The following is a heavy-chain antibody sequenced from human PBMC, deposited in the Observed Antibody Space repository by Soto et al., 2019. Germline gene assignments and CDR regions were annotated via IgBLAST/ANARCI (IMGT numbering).Heavy chain of an antibody. D-gene: IGHD2-2*01. V-gene: IGHV5-51*01. CDR3: ARTHEYCSSTSCSVRGGWFDP. CDR1: GYSFTSYW. J-gene: IGHJ5*02. CDR2: IYPGDSDT. Sequence: GESLKISCKGSGYSFTSYWIGWVRQMPGKGLEWMGIIYPGDSDTRYSPSFQGQVTISADKSISTAYLQWSSLKASDTAMYYCARTHEYCSSTSCSVRGGWFDPWGQGTLVTVSS.